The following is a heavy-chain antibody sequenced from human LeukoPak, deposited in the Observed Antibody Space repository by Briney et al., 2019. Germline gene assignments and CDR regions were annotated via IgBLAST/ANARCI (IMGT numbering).Heavy chain of an antibody. J-gene: IGHJ4*02. CDR3: AKDQTEVAGTFHY. Sequence: GGSLRLSCAASGFTFRRYGMHWVRQTPDKGLEWVAVISLDGSNKYYAESLRGRFTISRDNSKNTLYLQVNSLRPDDTAVYYCAKDQTEVAGTFHYWGQGTLVTVSS. CDR2: ISLDGSNK. V-gene: IGHV3-30*18. CDR1: GFTFRRYG. D-gene: IGHD6-19*01.